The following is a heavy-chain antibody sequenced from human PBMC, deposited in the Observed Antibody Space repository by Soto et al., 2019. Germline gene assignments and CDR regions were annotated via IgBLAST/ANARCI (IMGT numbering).Heavy chain of an antibody. CDR1: GFTFSDYY. V-gene: IGHV3-11*06. D-gene: IGHD3-10*01. Sequence: PGWSLRLSCAASGFTFSDYYMSWIRQAPGKGLEWVSYISSSSSYTNYADSVKGRFTISRDNAKNSLYLQMNSLRAEDTAVYYCARDLGSGSYFPYYGMDVWGQGTTVTVS. CDR2: ISSSSSYT. CDR3: ARDLGSGSYFPYYGMDV. J-gene: IGHJ6*02.